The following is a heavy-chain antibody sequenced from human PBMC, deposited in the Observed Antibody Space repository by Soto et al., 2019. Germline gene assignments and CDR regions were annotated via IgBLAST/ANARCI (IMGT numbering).Heavy chain of an antibody. J-gene: IGHJ4*02. CDR2: IKSKTDGGTT. CDR3: TTDSVRERTIFGVVTTDFDY. Sequence: PGGSLRLSCAASGFTFSNACMNWVRQAPGKGLEWVGRIKSKTDGGTTDYAAPVKGRFTISRDDSKNTLYLQMNSLKTEDTAVYYCTTDSVRERTIFGVVTTDFDYWGQGTLVTVSS. V-gene: IGHV3-15*07. D-gene: IGHD3-3*01. CDR1: GFTFSNAC.